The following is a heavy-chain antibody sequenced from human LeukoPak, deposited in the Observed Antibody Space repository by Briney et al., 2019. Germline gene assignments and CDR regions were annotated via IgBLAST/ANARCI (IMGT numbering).Heavy chain of an antibody. V-gene: IGHV4-59*01. CDR2: IYYSGST. Sequence: SETLSLTCTVSGGSISSYYWSWIRQPPGKGLEWIGYIYYSGSTNYNPSLKSRVTKSVDTSKNQFSLKLSSVTAADTAVYYCASSVRSTSYVYWGQGTLVTVSS. CDR3: ASSVRSTSYVY. D-gene: IGHD3-16*01. J-gene: IGHJ4*02. CDR1: GGSISSYY.